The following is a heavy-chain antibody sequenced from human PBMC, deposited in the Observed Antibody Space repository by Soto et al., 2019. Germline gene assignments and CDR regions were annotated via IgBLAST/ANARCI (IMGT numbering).Heavy chain of an antibody. V-gene: IGHV3-30*18. CDR2: ITYDGSNK. Sequence: GGSLRLSCVASGFNFSSYAMSWVRQAPGKGLEWVAVITYDGSNKYYADSVKGRFTISRDNSKNTLYLQMNSLRAEDTAVYYCAKEYTTYYYDSSGYYPLDYWGQGTLVTVSS. D-gene: IGHD3-22*01. J-gene: IGHJ4*02. CDR3: AKEYTTYYYDSSGYYPLDY. CDR1: GFNFSSYA.